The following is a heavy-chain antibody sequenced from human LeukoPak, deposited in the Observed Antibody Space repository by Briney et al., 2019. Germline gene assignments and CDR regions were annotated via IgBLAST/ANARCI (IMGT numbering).Heavy chain of an antibody. D-gene: IGHD1-7*01. CDR3: ARDGESLNWNYSFDY. J-gene: IGHJ4*02. CDR1: GGSISSYY. Sequence: SETLSLTCTVSGGSISSYYWSWIRQPAGKGLEWIGRIYTSGSTNYNPSLKSRVTMSVDTSKNQFSLKLSSVTAADTAVYYCARDGESLNWNYSFDYWGQGTLVTVSS. V-gene: IGHV4-4*07. CDR2: IYTSGST.